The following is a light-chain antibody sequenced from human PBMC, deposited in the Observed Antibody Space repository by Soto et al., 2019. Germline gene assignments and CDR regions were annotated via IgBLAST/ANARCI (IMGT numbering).Light chain of an antibody. J-gene: IGLJ1*01. CDR2: EGS. V-gene: IGLV2-23*01. CDR1: SSDVGSYNL. CDR3: CSYAHSSTFV. Sequence: QSVLTQPASVSGSPGQSITISCTGTSSDVGSYNLVSWYQQHPGKAPKLMIYEGSKRPSGVSYRFSGSKSGNTASLTISGLQAEDEADYYCCSYAHSSTFVFGTGTKLTVL.